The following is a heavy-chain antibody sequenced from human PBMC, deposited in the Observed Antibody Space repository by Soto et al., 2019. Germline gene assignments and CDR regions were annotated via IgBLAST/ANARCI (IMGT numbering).Heavy chain of an antibody. CDR2: IIPILGIA. J-gene: IGHJ5*02. D-gene: IGHD3-22*01. CDR3: ARVGYYDSSGYSWFDP. Sequence: QVQLVQSGAEVKKPGSSVKVSCKASGGTFSSYTISWVRQAPGQGLEWMGRIIPILGIANYAQKFQGRVTITADKSTSTAYMELSSLRSEDTAVYYCARVGYYDSSGYSWFDPWGQGTLVTVSS. CDR1: GGTFSSYT. V-gene: IGHV1-69*02.